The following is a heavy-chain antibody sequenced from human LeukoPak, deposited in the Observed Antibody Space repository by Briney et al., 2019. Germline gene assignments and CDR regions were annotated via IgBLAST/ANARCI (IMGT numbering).Heavy chain of an antibody. J-gene: IGHJ1*01. CDR3: TTSYYDSSGYRH. CDR1: GFTFNNAC. CDR2: FKSKTDGGTI. V-gene: IGHV3-15*01. Sequence: GGSLRLSCAASGFTFNNACMSWVRQAPGKGLEWVGRFKSKTDGGTIDYAAPVNGRFTISRDDSKNTLYLQMNSLETEDTAVYYCTTSYYDSSGYRHWGQGTLVTVSS. D-gene: IGHD3-22*01.